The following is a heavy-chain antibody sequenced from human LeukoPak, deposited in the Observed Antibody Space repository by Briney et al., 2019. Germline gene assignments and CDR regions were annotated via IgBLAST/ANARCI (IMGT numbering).Heavy chain of an antibody. CDR2: INHSGRT. J-gene: IGHJ6*03. CDR1: GGSFSGDY. V-gene: IGHV4-34*01. D-gene: IGHD2-2*01. CDR3: ARGRALIVVVPAAIYMDV. Sequence: PSETLSLTCAVYGGSFSGDYWSWLRQPPGKGLEWIGEINHSGRTNYKPSLKSRVTISVDTSKNQFSLKLSSVTAADTAVYYCARGRALIVVVPAAIYMDVWGKGTTVTVSS.